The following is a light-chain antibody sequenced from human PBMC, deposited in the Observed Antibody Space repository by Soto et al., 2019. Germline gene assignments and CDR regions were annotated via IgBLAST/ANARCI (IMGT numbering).Light chain of an antibody. J-gene: IGKJ2*01. Sequence: DIQMTQSPSSLSASVGDTVTITCRASQSISVHLNWYQQKPGKVPKLLIYTASNLQSGVPLSFSGSGSETDFAVTISSLQPEDFATYYCHQSSITPYTFGHGTKLEI. CDR2: TAS. CDR1: QSISVH. V-gene: IGKV1-39*01. CDR3: HQSSITPYT.